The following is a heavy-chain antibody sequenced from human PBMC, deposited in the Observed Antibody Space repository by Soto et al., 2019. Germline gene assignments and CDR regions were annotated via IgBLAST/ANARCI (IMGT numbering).Heavy chain of an antibody. J-gene: IGHJ4*02. D-gene: IGHD3-3*01. CDR2: VYHTWRT. Sequence: PSETLSLTCTVSVGSFKSGSYSLSWIRQPPGKGLEWIGYVYHTWRTSYNPSLKSRVSISMNTSKNQCSLHLDSVTAADTAVYFYERDFAHFDTWVQGTLVTV. V-gene: IGHV4-61*01. CDR3: ERDFAHFDT. CDR1: VGSFKSGSYS.